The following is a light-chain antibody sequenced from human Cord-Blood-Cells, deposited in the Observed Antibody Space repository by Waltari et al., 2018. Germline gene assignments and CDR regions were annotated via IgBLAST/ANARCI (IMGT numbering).Light chain of an antibody. V-gene: IGKV3-11*01. CDR1: QSVSNY. J-gene: IGKJ1*01. CDR3: QQRSNCPWT. CDR2: DAP. Sequence: IVLTQSPATPSVSPGEIATNSCRASQSVSNYLAWYQQKPGQAPRLLIYDAPNTATGIPARFSGSGSGTDFTLPISSLEPEDFAVYYCQQRSNCPWTFGQGTKVEIK.